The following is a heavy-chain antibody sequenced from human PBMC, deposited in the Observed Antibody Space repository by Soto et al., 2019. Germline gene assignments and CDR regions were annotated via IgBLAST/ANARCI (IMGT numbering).Heavy chain of an antibody. V-gene: IGHV3-48*03. J-gene: IGHJ4*02. D-gene: IGHD6-19*01. CDR1: GFTFSSYE. Sequence: PGGSLRLSCAASGFTFSSYEMNWVRQAPGKGLEWVSYISSSGSTIYYADSVKGRFTVSRDNAKNSLYLQMNSLRAEDTAVYYCAGDNQWLVDYWGQGTLVTVSS. CDR3: AGDNQWLVDY. CDR2: ISSSGSTI.